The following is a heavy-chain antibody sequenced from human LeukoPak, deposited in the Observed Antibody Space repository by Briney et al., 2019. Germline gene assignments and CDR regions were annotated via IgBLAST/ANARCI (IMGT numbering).Heavy chain of an antibody. D-gene: IGHD4-11*01. J-gene: IGHJ4*02. V-gene: IGHV1-8*03. CDR3: ARVGYSNSYDY. CDR1: GYTFTHFD. CDR2: MNPNTGNA. Sequence: ASMKVSCKASGYTFTHFDTNWVRQATGQGLEWMGWMNPNTGNAGYAQKFQDRVTITWDASISTAYTDLSSLRSEDTAVYYCARVGYSNSYDYWGQGTLVTVSS.